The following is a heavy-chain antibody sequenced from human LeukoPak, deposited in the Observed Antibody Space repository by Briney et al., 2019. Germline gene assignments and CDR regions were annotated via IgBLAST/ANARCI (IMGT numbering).Heavy chain of an antibody. J-gene: IGHJ4*02. V-gene: IGHV3-48*02. CDR2: ISSSSSAI. CDR3: ARDLYYGFDY. Sequence: GGSLRLSCATSGFTFSSYSMHWVRQAPGKGLEWVSYISSSSSAIKYADSVKGRFTISRDNAKNSLYLQMNSLRDKDTAVYYCARDLYYGFDYWGQGTLVGVSS. CDR1: GFTFSSYS. D-gene: IGHD1-26*01.